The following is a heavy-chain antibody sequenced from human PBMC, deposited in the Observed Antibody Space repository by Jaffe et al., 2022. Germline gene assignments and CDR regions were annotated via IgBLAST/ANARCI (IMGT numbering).Heavy chain of an antibody. CDR1: GYSISSGYY. Sequence: QVQLQESGPGLVKPSETLSLTCAVSGYSISSGYYWGWIRQPPGKGLEWIGSIYHSGSTYYNPSLKSRVTISVDTSKNQFSLKLSSVTAADTAVYYCATPPTQQLVSPYFQHWGQGTLVTVSS. J-gene: IGHJ1*01. CDR3: ATPPTQQLVSPYFQH. V-gene: IGHV4-38-2*01. D-gene: IGHD6-13*01. CDR2: IYHSGST.